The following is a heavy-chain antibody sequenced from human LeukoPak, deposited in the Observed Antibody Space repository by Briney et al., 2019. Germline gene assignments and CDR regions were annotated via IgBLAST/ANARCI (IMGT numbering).Heavy chain of an antibody. Sequence: GGSLRLSCAASGFTFSSYSMNWVRQAPGKGLEWVSYISSSSSTIYYADSVKGRFTISRDNAKNSPYLQMNSLRAEDTAVYYCARSYYDSLEDYFDYWGQGTLVTVSS. CDR1: GFTFSSYS. CDR2: ISSSSSTI. V-gene: IGHV3-48*04. CDR3: ARSYYDSLEDYFDY. D-gene: IGHD3-22*01. J-gene: IGHJ4*02.